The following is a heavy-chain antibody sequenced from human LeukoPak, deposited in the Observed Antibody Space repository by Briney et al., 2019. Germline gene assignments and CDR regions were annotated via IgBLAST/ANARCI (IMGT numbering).Heavy chain of an antibody. Sequence: SETLCLTCTVSGGSISSYYWSWIRQPPGKGLEWIGYIYYSGSTNYNPSLKSRVTISVDTSKNQFSLKLSSVTAADAAVYYCARGNGGYVGYWGQGTLVTVSS. CDR2: IYYSGST. V-gene: IGHV4-59*01. J-gene: IGHJ4*02. D-gene: IGHD2-8*01. CDR3: ARGNGGYVGY. CDR1: GGSISSYY.